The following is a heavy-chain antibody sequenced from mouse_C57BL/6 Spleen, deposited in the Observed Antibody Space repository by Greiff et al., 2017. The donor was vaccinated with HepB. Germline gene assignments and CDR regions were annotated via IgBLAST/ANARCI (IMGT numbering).Heavy chain of an antibody. V-gene: IGHV1-52*01. CDR1: GYTFTSYW. CDR3: ARESGSSGYVGFAY. CDR2: IDPSDSET. J-gene: IGHJ3*01. D-gene: IGHD3-2*02. Sequence: VQLQQPGAELVRPGSSVKLSCKASGYTFTSYWMHWVKQRPIQGLEWIGNIDPSDSETHYNQKFKDKATLTVDKSSSTAYMQLSSLTSEDSAVYYCARESGSSGYVGFAYWGQGTLVTVSA.